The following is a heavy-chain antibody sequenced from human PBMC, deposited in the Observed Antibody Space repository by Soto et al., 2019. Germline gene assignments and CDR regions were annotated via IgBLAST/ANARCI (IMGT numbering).Heavy chain of an antibody. Sequence: GGSLRLSCAASGFTFDDYAMHWVRQAPGKGLEWVSGLSWNSGSIGYADSVKGRFTISRDNAKNSLYLQMNSLRIEDTALYYCAKESSSGYQADYYGMDVWGQGTTVTVSS. CDR3: AKESSSGYQADYYGMDV. CDR1: GFTFDDYA. D-gene: IGHD3-22*01. J-gene: IGHJ6*02. V-gene: IGHV3-9*01. CDR2: LSWNSGSI.